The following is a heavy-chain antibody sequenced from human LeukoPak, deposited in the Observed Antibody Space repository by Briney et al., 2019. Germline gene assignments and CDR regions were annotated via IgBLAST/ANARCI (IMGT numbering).Heavy chain of an antibody. J-gene: IGHJ6*03. Sequence: GGSLRLSCAASGFTLSSYAMSWVRQAPGKGLEWVSSISSSSSYIYYADSVKGRFTISRDNSKNTLYLQMNSLRAEDTAVYYCAREVADYYYYYMDVWGKGTTVTVSS. CDR3: AREVADYYYYYMDV. V-gene: IGHV3-21*01. D-gene: IGHD6-19*01. CDR2: ISSSSSYI. CDR1: GFTLSSYA.